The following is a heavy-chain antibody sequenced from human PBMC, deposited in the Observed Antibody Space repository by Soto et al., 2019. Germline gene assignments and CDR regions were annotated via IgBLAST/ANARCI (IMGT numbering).Heavy chain of an antibody. CDR3: ARMASFGSLNWFDP. J-gene: IGHJ5*02. CDR2: MNPGSGDT. Sequence: ASVKVSCKXSGYSFTNNDVSWVRQATGQGLEWMGWMNPGSGDTGYAQKFQGRVTMTRDISIATAYMELSSLRSDDTAIYYCARMASFGSLNWFDPWGQGTLVTVSS. CDR1: GYSFTNND. D-gene: IGHD3-10*01. V-gene: IGHV1-8*01.